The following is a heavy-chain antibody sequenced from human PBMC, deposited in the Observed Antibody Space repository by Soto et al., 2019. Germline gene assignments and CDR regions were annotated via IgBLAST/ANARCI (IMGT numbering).Heavy chain of an antibody. CDR1: GYTLPELP. D-gene: IGHD5-12*01. J-gene: IGHJ4*02. Sequence: ASVKVSCKVSGYTLPELPIHWVRQAPGKGLEWMGGFDPEDGEPTYAQKFQGRVTITADESTSTVYMELSSLRSDDTAVYYCVRVVAIPGYPDNWGQGTLVTVSS. V-gene: IGHV1-24*01. CDR3: VRVVAIPGYPDN. CDR2: FDPEDGEP.